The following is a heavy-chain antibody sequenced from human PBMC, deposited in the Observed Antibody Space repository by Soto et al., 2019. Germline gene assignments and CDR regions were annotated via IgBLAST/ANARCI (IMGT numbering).Heavy chain of an antibody. CDR1: GFSFSTYN. CDR3: LREQYGFLVDP. V-gene: IGHV3-21*01. J-gene: IGHJ5*02. D-gene: IGHD3-10*01. CDR2: IDASSTHI. Sequence: PGGSLRLSCAASGFSFSTYNMNWVRQAPGKGLEWVSSIDASSTHIYYANSVKGRFTISRDNGKSSLYLQMDSLRAEDTALYYCLREQYGFLVDPCAQGTLVTVSS.